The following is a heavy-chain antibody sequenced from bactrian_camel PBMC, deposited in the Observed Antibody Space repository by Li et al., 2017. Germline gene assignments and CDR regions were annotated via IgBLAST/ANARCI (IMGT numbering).Heavy chain of an antibody. CDR1: GFIVGDST. V-gene: IGHV3S55*01. Sequence: QVQLVESGGGSVQAGGSLTLSCTASGFIVGDSTMGWYRQAPGGECELVSTISTDEDTYYADSVKGRFTISRDNAKNTLYLQLSSLKTEDTAMYYCATDLWDPQATGARAPRSPSP. CDR3: ATDLWDPQAT. J-gene: IGHJ4*01. D-gene: IGHD3*01. CDR2: ISTDEDT.